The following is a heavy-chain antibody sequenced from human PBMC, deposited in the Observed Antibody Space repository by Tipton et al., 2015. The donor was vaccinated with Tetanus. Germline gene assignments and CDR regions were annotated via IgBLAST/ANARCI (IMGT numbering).Heavy chain of an antibody. CDR3: ARRGGDFLTGYYDS. CDR1: GGALDGYY. D-gene: IGHD3-9*01. CDR2: ISDSGRK. J-gene: IGHJ4*02. Sequence: TLSLTCAVYGGALDGYYWGWIRPSPGKGVGWIGEISDSGRKNYNPPHKSRVIISLDTSRNQFSLELKSVTAADTAVYYCARRGGDFLTGYYDSWGQGTLVTVSS. V-gene: IGHV4-34*01.